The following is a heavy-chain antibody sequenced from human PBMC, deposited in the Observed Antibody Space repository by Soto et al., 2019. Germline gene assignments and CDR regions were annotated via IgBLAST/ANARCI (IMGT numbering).Heavy chain of an antibody. D-gene: IGHD3-9*01. Sequence: SETLSLTCSVSGGSISSPNHYWNWIRQPPGKGLEWIGHIYYSGSPYYNPSLKSRLTMSVDMSRDQFSLRLTSVTAADTAVYYCAREFYGVLNGHGGDDSWGQGILVTVSS. V-gene: IGHV4-30-4*01. CDR3: AREFYGVLNGHGGDDS. J-gene: IGHJ5*01. CDR1: GGSISSPNHY. CDR2: IYYSGSP.